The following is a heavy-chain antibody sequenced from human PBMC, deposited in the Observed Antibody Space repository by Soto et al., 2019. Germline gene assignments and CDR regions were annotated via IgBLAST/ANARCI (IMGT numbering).Heavy chain of an antibody. Sequence: QVQLVQSGAEVKKPGASVKVSCKASGYTFTSYDINWVRQATGQGLEWMGWMNPNSGNTGYAQKFQGRVTMTRNTSTSTAYMELSSLRSEDTAVYYCARGRRYCGGDCYLNWFDPWGQGTLVTVSS. CDR2: MNPNSGNT. J-gene: IGHJ5*02. D-gene: IGHD2-21*01. CDR3: ARGRRYCGGDCYLNWFDP. CDR1: GYTFTSYD. V-gene: IGHV1-8*01.